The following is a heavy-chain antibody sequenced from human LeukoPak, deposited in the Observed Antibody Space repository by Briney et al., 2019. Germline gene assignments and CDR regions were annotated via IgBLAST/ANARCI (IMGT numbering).Heavy chain of an antibody. Sequence: GGSLRLSCAASGFIFSSYAMNWVRQAPGKGLEWVSVISNSGGSTYYADSVKGRFTISRDNAKNSLYLQMNSLRAEDTAVYYCARKPYCSGGSCYSDYFDYWGQGTLVTVSS. V-gene: IGHV3-23*01. D-gene: IGHD2-15*01. CDR2: ISNSGGST. CDR3: ARKPYCSGGSCYSDYFDY. CDR1: GFIFSSYA. J-gene: IGHJ4*02.